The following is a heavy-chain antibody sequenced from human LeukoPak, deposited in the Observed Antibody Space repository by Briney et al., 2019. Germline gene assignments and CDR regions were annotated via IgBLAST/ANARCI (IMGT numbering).Heavy chain of an antibody. CDR2: INHSGST. J-gene: IGHJ4*02. D-gene: IGHD5-18*01. Sequence: PSETLSLTCAVYGGSFSGYYWSWIRQPPGKGLEWIGEINHSGSTNYNPSLKSRVTISVDTSKNQFSLKLSSVTAADTAVYYCARGSNSYGYVYWGQGTLVTASS. CDR3: ARGSNSYGYVY. V-gene: IGHV4-34*01. CDR1: GGSFSGYY.